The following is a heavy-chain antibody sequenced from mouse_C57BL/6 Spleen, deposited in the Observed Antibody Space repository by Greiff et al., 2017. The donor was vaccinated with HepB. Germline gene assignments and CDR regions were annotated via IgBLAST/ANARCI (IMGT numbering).Heavy chain of an antibody. CDR2: IYPGSGST. CDR1: GYTFTSYW. V-gene: IGHV1-55*01. Sequence: VQLQQPGAELVKPGASVKMSCKASGYTFTSYWITWVKQRPGQGLEWIGDIYPGSGSTNYNEKFKSKATLTVDTSSSTAYMQLSSLTSEDSAVYYCAREGLGYKGPAWFAYWGQGTLVTVSA. D-gene: IGHD2-2*01. CDR3: AREGLGYKGPAWFAY. J-gene: IGHJ3*01.